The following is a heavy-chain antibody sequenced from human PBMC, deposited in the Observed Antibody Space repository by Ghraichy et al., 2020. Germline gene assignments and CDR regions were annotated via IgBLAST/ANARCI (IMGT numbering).Heavy chain of an antibody. D-gene: IGHD3/OR15-3a*01. V-gene: IGHV3-48*02. CDR1: GFTFSSYS. J-gene: IGHJ6*02. CDR3: ARLNLDRGGMDV. CDR2: ISSSGSTI. Sequence: GGSLRLSCAASGFTFSSYSMNWVRQAPGKGLEWVSYISSSGSTIYYAGSVKGRFTISRDNAKNSLYLQMNSLRDEDTAVYHCARLNLDRGGMDVWGQGTTVTVSS.